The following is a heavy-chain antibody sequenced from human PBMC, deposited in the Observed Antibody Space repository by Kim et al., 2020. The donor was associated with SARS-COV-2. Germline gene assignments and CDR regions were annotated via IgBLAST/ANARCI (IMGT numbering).Heavy chain of an antibody. V-gene: IGHV3-23*01. CDR3: AKRQQQVFDC. Sequence: GGSLRLSCAASGFTFSTYGMSWVRQAPGKGLEWVSAIGGGGASTHYADSVRGRFTISRDNSNNMLYLQMNSLRAEDTAVYYCAKRQQQVFDCWGQGTLVTVSS. CDR2: IGGGGAST. D-gene: IGHD6-13*01. J-gene: IGHJ4*02. CDR1: GFTFSTYG.